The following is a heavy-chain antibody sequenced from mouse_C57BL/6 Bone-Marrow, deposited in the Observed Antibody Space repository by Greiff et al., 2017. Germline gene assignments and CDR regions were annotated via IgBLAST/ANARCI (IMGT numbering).Heavy chain of an antibody. J-gene: IGHJ2*01. CDR1: GFSLTSYG. V-gene: IGHV2-4*01. D-gene: IGHD2-4*01. CDR2: IWSGGST. CDR3: AKMGDYDVGLYYFDY. Sequence: QVQLQQSGPGLVQPSQSLSITCTVSGFSLTSYGVHWVRQPPGKGLEWLGVIWSGGSTDYNAAFISRLSISKDNSKSQVFFKMNSLQADDTAIYYCAKMGDYDVGLYYFDYWGQGTTLTVSS.